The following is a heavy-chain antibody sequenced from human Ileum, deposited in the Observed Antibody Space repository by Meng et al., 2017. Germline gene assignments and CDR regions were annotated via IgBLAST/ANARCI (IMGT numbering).Heavy chain of an antibody. Sequence: VQRQALGPGLVKPSGTRALTCAVSGDSNSSRDCWSWVRQPPGKGLEWIGEISQESGRTNYNPSLKSRVTISLDKSKNQFSLNLNSVTAADTAVYYCVRNEGYSLGDWGQGTLVTVFS. CDR1: GDSNSSRDC. D-gene: IGHD2-21*01. V-gene: IGHV4-4*02. CDR2: ISQESGRT. J-gene: IGHJ4*02. CDR3: VRNEGYSLGD.